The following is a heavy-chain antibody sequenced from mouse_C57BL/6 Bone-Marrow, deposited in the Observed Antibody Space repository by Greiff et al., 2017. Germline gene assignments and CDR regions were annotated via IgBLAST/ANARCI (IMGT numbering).Heavy chain of an antibody. CDR2: IYPGSGST. V-gene: IGHV1-55*01. CDR3: ARADYDYEGYFDY. CDR1: GYTFTSYW. J-gene: IGHJ2*01. Sequence: QVQLQQPGAELVKPGASVKMSCKASGYTFTSYWITWVKQRPGQGLEWIGDIYPGSGSTNYNEKFKGKATLTVDTSSSTAYMQLSSLTSEDSAVYYCARADYDYEGYFDYWGQGTTLTVSS. D-gene: IGHD2-4*01.